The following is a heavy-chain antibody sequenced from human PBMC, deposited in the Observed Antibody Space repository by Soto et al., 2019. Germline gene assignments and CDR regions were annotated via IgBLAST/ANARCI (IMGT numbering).Heavy chain of an antibody. V-gene: IGHV4-59*01. J-gene: IGHJ4*02. CDR2: IFHSGNA. CDR1: GGSIRNGY. CDR3: ARAHAPTLPFDY. D-gene: IGHD2-15*01. Sequence: PSVTLSLTSTVSGGSIRNGYRSWIWQAPGKGLEWIGFIFHSGNAKYNPSLKSRVTMSVDTSKNQGSLSLDSVTAADTAVYFCARAHAPTLPFDYWGQGTLVKVSS.